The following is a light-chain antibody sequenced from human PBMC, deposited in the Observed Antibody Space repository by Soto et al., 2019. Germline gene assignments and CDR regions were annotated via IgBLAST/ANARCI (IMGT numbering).Light chain of an antibody. V-gene: IGKV1-5*03. CDR1: QSISSW. J-gene: IGKJ1*01. CDR2: KAS. Sequence: DIQMTQSPSTLSASVGDIVTNTCRASQSISSWLAWYQQKPGKAPKLLIYKASSLESGVPSRFSGSGSGTEFTLTISSLQPDDFATYYCQQYNSYSRTFGQGTKVEIK. CDR3: QQYNSYSRT.